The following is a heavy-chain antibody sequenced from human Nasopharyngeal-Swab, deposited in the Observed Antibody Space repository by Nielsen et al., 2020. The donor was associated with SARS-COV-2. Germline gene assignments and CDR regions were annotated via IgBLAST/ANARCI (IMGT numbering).Heavy chain of an antibody. J-gene: IGHJ6*03. Sequence: SETLSLTCAVYGGSFSGYYWSWIRQPPGKGLEWIGEINHSGSTNYNPSLKSRVTISIDTSKNQFSLKLSSETAADTAVYYCARALWKKSYYYYMDVWGKGTTVTVSS. V-gene: IGHV4-34*01. D-gene: IGHD2/OR15-2a*01. CDR2: INHSGST. CDR1: GGSFSGYY. CDR3: ARALWKKSYYYYMDV.